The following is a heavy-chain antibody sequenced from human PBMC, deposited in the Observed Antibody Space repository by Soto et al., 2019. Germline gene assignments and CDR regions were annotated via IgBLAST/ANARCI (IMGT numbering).Heavy chain of an antibody. J-gene: IGHJ4*02. Sequence: PSETLSLTCTVSGGSISSGDYYWSWIRQPPGKGLEWIGYIYYSGSTYYNPSLKSRVTISVDTSKNQFSLKLSSVTAADTAVYYCARVYGVANPFDYWGQGTLVTVSS. V-gene: IGHV4-30-4*01. D-gene: IGHD3-3*01. CDR1: GGSISSGDYY. CDR3: ARVYGVANPFDY. CDR2: IYYSGST.